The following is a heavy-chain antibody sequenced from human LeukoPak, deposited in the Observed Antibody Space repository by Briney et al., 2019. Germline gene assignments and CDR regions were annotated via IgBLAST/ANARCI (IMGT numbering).Heavy chain of an antibody. CDR3: AKAFGVVIFSADY. D-gene: IGHD3-3*01. CDR1: GFTFSSYG. V-gene: IGHV3-30*02. CDR2: IRYDGSNK. Sequence: GGSLRLSCAASGFTFSSYGMHWVRQAPGKGLEWVVFIRYDGSNKYYADSVKGRFTISRDNSKNTLYLQMNSLRAEETAVYYCAKAFGVVIFSADYWGQGTLVTVSS. J-gene: IGHJ4*02.